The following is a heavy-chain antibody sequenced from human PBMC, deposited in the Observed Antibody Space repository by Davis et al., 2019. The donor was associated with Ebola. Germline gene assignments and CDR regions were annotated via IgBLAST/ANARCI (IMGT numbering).Heavy chain of an antibody. J-gene: IGHJ4*02. V-gene: IGHV3-30*04. CDR3: ARAVFHEVLDY. D-gene: IGHD3-3*01. CDR2: VSHSEREK. Sequence: PGGSLRLSCAASGFTFRNYAMHWVRQPPGKGLGWVAVVSHSEREKFYADSVKGRFTISRDNSGNNRYLQMNSLTADDTAVYYCARAVFHEVLDYWGQGTPVTVSS. CDR1: GFTFRNYA.